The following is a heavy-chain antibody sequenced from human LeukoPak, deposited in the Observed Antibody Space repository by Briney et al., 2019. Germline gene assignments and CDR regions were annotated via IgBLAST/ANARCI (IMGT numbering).Heavy chain of an antibody. D-gene: IGHD1/OR15-1a*01. V-gene: IGHV4-39*07. CDR1: GGSVGSGTYY. CDR3: ARKPIINNAWYYFDY. CDR2: VYYSGSA. J-gene: IGHJ4*02. Sequence: SETLSLTCTVSGGSVGSGTYYWSRIRQSPGKGLEWIGNVYYSGSAYYNPSLKSRVTMSVDTSKNQFSLKLSSVTAADTAVYYCARKPIINNAWYYFDYWGQGTLVTVSS.